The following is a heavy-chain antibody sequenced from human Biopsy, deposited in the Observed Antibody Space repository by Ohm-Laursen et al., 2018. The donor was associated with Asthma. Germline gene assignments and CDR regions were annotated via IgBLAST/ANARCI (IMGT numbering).Heavy chain of an antibody. J-gene: IGHJ5*02. CDR3: ARTTYGHDGFDP. CDR2: IYYSGST. Sequence: TLSLTCSVSGASIRSVGYYWSWIRQHPVKGLEWIGHIYYSGSTYYNPSLKSRVSISLDTSKNQFSLSLTSVTAADTVVYYCARTTYGHDGFDPWGQGTLVTVSS. CDR1: GASIRSVGYY. D-gene: IGHD4-17*01. V-gene: IGHV4-31*03.